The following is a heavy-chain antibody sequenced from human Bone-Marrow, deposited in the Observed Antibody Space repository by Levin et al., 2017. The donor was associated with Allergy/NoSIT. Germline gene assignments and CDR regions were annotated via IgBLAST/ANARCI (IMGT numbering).Heavy chain of an antibody. CDR3: VRDWGLGSGSAEGYYKGGMDV. D-gene: IGHD3-10*01. CDR1: GGSFTSHG. Sequence: HGESLKISCKASGGSFTSHGISWVRQAPGKGLEWMGGIILMFGSVKYSPKFEDRLTITADKFTTTAEMELYSLTSEDTAVYYCVRDWGLGSGSAEGYYKGGMDVWGQGTAVAVSS. J-gene: IGHJ6*02. CDR2: IILMFGSV. V-gene: IGHV1-69*06.